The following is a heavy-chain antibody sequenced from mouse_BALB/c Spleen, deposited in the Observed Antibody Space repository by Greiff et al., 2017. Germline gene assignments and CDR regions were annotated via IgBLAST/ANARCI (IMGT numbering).Heavy chain of an antibody. CDR2: ISSGGSYT. Sequence: EVQLVESGGDLVKPGGSLKLSCAASGFTFSSYGMSWVRQTPDKRLEWVATISSGGSYTYYPDSVKGRFTISRDNAKNTLYLLMSSLKSEDTAMYYCARRGGDYWGQGTSVTVSS. J-gene: IGHJ4*01. CDR3: ARRGGDY. V-gene: IGHV5-6*01. CDR1: GFTFSSYG.